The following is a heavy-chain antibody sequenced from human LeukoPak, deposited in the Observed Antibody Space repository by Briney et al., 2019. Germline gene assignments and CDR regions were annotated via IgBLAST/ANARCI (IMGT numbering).Heavy chain of an antibody. CDR1: GFTFSSYS. V-gene: IGHV3-21*01. CDR3: ARVKSSGWYAPLDY. J-gene: IGHJ4*02. Sequence: PGGSLRLSCAASGFTFSSYSMNWVRQAPGKGLEWVSSISSSSSYTYYADSVKGRFTISRDNVKNSLYLQMNSLRAEDTAVYYCARVKSSGWYAPLDYWGQGTLVTVSS. D-gene: IGHD6-19*01. CDR2: ISSSSSYT.